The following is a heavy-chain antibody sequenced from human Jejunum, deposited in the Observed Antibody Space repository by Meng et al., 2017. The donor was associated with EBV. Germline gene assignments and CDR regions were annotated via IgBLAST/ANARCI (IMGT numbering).Heavy chain of an antibody. CDR2: IYYGGNA. CDR1: GGSINRGGYY. D-gene: IGHD5-24*01. J-gene: IGHJ4*02. V-gene: IGHV4-31*11. CDR3: ARDRGVEDY. Sequence: QVKLAEPGPGLVKPSQTLSITCGVSGGSINRGGYYWSWIRQPPGKGLEWVGFIYYGGNAFYKSSLENRVTISIDTSKNHFSLKLSSVTAADTAVYYCARDRGVEDYWGQGTLVTVSS.